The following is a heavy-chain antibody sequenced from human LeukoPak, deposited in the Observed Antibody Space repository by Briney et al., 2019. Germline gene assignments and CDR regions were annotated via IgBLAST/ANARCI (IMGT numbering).Heavy chain of an antibody. J-gene: IGHJ4*02. CDR1: GFTFSSYA. Sequence: GGSLRLSCAASGFTFSSYAMSWVRQPPGKGLEWVANIVQDGIEKYYVDSVKGRFTISRDNAKNSLFLQMDSLSAEDTALYYCARITTRYFDYWGQGTLVTVSS. CDR3: ARITTRYFDY. V-gene: IGHV3-7*05. CDR2: IVQDGIEK. D-gene: IGHD1-1*01.